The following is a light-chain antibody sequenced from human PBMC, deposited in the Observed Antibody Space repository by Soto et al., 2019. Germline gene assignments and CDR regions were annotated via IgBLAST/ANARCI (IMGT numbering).Light chain of an antibody. J-gene: IGKJ5*01. CDR3: QQFDDSVT. V-gene: IGKV3-20*01. CDR1: HSLIRTY. CDR2: GAL. Sequence: TQAPATLSLSQGERATLSCRASHSLIRTYLAWNQQKPGQAPLLHISGALDRAIGTPDRFSGSGSDTNLTITISRLEPDDSEVYYCQQFDDSVTFGQGTRLEI.